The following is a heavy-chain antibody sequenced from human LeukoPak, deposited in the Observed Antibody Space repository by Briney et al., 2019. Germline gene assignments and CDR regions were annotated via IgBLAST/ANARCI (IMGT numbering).Heavy chain of an antibody. D-gene: IGHD2/OR15-2a*01. V-gene: IGHV1-18*01. Sequence: ASVKVSCKASGYTFTSYGIYWVRQAPGQGLEWMGWINASNGNTNYAQKLQRRVTMTTDTYTSTAYMELRSMRSDDAAVYYCARGETSIYYYYMDVWGKGTTVTVSS. J-gene: IGHJ6*03. CDR2: INASNGNT. CDR3: ARGETSIYYYYMDV. CDR1: GYTFTSYG.